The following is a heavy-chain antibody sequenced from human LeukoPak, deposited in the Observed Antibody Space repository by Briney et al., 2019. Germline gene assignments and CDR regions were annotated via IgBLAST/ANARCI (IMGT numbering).Heavy chain of an antibody. J-gene: IGHJ4*02. V-gene: IGHV3-30-3*01. CDR1: GFTFSSYA. CDR3: ARGLCGGDCYSD. Sequence: GGSLRLSCAASGFTFSSYAMHWVRQAPGKGLEWVAVISYDESDKYYADSVKGRFTVSRDNAKNSLYLQMNSLRAEDTAAYYCARGLCGGDCYSDWGQGTLVTVSS. CDR2: ISYDESDK. D-gene: IGHD2-21*02.